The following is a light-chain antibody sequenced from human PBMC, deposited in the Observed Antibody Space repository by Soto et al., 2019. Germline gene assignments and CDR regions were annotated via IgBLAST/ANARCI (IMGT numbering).Light chain of an antibody. CDR2: DAS. J-gene: IGKJ2*01. Sequence: EIVMPQSPATLSLSPGETATLSSRPSQTIDNTLAWYQRKPGQAPRLLIYDASTRATGVPARFSGSGSGTDFTLTISSLQSEDFAVYYCQHYNYWPYTFGQGTKVDIK. CDR3: QHYNYWPYT. V-gene: IGKV3-15*01. CDR1: QTIDNT.